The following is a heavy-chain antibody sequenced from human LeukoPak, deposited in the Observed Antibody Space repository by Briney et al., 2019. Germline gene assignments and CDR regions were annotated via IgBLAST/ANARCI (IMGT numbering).Heavy chain of an antibody. J-gene: IGHJ4*02. Sequence: GASVKVSFKSSGYTFTSYGISWVRQPPGQGLEWMGGIIPIFGTVNYAQKFQGRVTMTRDTSTSTVYMELSSLRSEDTAVYYCARIRIAAAGPRFDYWGQGTLVTVSS. CDR3: ARIRIAAAGPRFDY. CDR1: GYTFTSYG. V-gene: IGHV1-69*05. D-gene: IGHD6-13*01. CDR2: IIPIFGTV.